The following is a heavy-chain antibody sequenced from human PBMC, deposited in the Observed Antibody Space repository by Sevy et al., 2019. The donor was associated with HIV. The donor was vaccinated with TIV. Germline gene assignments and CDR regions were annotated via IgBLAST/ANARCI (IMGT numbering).Heavy chain of an antibody. CDR1: GFTFSSYA. J-gene: IGHJ4*02. Sequence: GGSLRLSCAASGFTFSSYAMHWVRRAPGKGLEWVAVISYDGSNKYYADSVKGRFTISRDNSKNTLYLQMNSLRAEDTAVYYCATEPIAVAGTSVDYWGQGTLVTVSS. CDR2: ISYDGSNK. D-gene: IGHD6-19*01. V-gene: IGHV3-30-3*01. CDR3: ATEPIAVAGTSVDY.